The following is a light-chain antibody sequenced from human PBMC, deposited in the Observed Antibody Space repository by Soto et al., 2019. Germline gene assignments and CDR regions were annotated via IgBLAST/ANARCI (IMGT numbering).Light chain of an antibody. CDR2: GAS. CDR1: QSVSSH. CDR3: QQYNSRRTWT. V-gene: IGKV3-15*01. J-gene: IGKJ1*01. Sequence: EIVMTQSPATLSVSPGERATLSCGASQSVSSHLAWYQQKPGQAPRLLIYGASTRATGIPARFCGSGSCTKYILAIISLQSEDDAVYYCQQYNSRRTWTFGHGTKVDIK.